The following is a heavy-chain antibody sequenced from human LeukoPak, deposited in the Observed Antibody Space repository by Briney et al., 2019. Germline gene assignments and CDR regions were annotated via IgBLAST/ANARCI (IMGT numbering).Heavy chain of an antibody. J-gene: IGHJ4*02. CDR1: GFTVSSNY. CDR2: IYRGGNT. CDR3: ARDYYDSSGYYFPLDY. V-gene: IGHV3-53*01. Sequence: GGSLRLSCAVSGFTVSSNYMSWVRQAPGKGLEWVSGIYRGGNTYYAESVKGRFTISRDNSKNTLYLQMSSLRAEDTAVYYCARDYYDSSGYYFPLDYWGQGAPVTVSS. D-gene: IGHD3-22*01.